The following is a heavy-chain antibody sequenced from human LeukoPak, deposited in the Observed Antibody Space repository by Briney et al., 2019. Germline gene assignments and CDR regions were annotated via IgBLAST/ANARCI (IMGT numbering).Heavy chain of an antibody. CDR3: ARVGYSGYYYLFDY. D-gene: IGHD5-12*01. CDR1: GGTFSSYA. J-gene: IGHJ4*02. Sequence: GASVKVSCKASGGTFSSYAISWVRQAPGQGLEWMGGIIPIFGTANYAQKFQGRVTITADESTSTAYMELSSLRSEDTAVYYCARVGYSGYYYLFDYWGQGTLVTVSS. V-gene: IGHV1-69*13. CDR2: IIPIFGTA.